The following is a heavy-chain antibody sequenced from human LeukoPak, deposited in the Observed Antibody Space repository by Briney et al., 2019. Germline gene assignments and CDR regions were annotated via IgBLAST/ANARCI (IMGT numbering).Heavy chain of an antibody. CDR3: ARGADSSGYQLPFDY. D-gene: IGHD3-22*01. Sequence: SSETLSLTCTVSGGSISSYYWSWIRQPAGKGLEWIGRIYTSGSTNYNPSLKSRVTMSVDTSKNQFSLKLSSVTAADTAVYYCARGADSSGYQLPFDYWGQGTLVTVSS. CDR1: GGSISSYY. CDR2: IYTSGST. J-gene: IGHJ4*02. V-gene: IGHV4-4*07.